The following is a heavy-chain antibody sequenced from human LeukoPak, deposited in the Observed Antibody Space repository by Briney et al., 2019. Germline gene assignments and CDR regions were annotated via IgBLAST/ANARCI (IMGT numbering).Heavy chain of an antibody. V-gene: IGHV3-23*01. D-gene: IGHD5-18*01. J-gene: IGHJ4*02. CDR1: EFTFTSYA. CDR3: ARVGRGYSFNVYCFDY. Sequence: GGSLRLSCAASEFTFTSYAMNWVRQAPGKGLEWVSAISGSGGNTYYADSVKGRFTISRGNSKNTLYLQMNSLRAEDTAVYYCARVGRGYSFNVYCFDYWGQGTLVTVSS. CDR2: ISGSGGNT.